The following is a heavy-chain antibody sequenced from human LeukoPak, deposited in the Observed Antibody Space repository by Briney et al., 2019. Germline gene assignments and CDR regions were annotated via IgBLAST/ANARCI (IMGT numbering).Heavy chain of an antibody. D-gene: IGHD6-13*01. CDR2: IIPIFGTA. J-gene: IGHJ5*02. CDR3: ARAGTISSSWYRWFDP. V-gene: IGHV1-69*06. CDR1: GGTFSSYA. Sequence: SVTVSCKASGGTFSSYAISWVRQAPGQGLEWMGGIIPIFGTANYAQKFQGTVTITADKSTSTAYMELSSLRSEDTAVYYCARAGTISSSWYRWFDPWGQGTLVTVSS.